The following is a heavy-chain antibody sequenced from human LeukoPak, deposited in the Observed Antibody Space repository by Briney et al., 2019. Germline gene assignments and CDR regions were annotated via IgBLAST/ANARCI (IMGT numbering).Heavy chain of an antibody. CDR3: AKGEQGVDY. Sequence: GRSLRLSCAASGFTFSNYGMHWVRQAPGKGLEWVALIWYDGSNKYYTDSVKGRLTISRDNSKDTLFLQMNGLRAEDTAVYYCAKGEQGVDYWGQGTLVTVSS. D-gene: IGHD1/OR15-1a*01. CDR1: GFTFSNYG. CDR2: IWYDGSNK. V-gene: IGHV3-33*06. J-gene: IGHJ4*02.